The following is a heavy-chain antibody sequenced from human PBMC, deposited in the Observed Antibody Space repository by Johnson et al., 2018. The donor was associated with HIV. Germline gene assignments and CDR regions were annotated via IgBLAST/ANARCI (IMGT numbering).Heavy chain of an antibody. J-gene: IGHJ3*02. Sequence: VQLVESGGGLVQPGGSLRLSCAASGFSVSSNYMTWVRQAPGKGLEWVSVIYSGGSTYYADSVKGRFTISRDNSKNTRCLQMNSLRAEDTAVYYCARVASGAFDIWDQGTMVTVSS. CDR1: GFSVSSNY. CDR3: ARVASGAFDI. D-gene: IGHD3-3*01. CDR2: IYSGGST. V-gene: IGHV3-66*01.